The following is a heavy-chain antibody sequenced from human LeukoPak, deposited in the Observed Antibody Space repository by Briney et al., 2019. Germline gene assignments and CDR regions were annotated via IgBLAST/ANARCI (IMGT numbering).Heavy chain of an antibody. CDR1: AYSIDNYY. Sequence: KTSETLSLTCTVSAYSIDNYYWSWLRQPPGKGLEWIGYVSYSGTPDYSPSLKSRATISLDTSRNQFSLQLGSVTAADTAEYYCARQKWDRLTYYYYGMDVWGQGTTVTVSS. V-gene: IGHV4-59*08. CDR2: VSYSGTP. D-gene: IGHD1-26*01. CDR3: ARQKWDRLTYYYYGMDV. J-gene: IGHJ6*02.